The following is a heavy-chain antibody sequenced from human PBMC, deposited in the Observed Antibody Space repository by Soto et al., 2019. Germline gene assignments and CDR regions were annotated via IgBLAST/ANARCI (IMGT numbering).Heavy chain of an antibody. J-gene: IGHJ4*02. CDR1: GFSFSDYW. D-gene: IGHD1-7*01. CDR2: IDTDGSTT. CDR3: ARGGGFSWNYL. V-gene: IGHV3-74*01. Sequence: EVQLVESGGGLVQPGGSLRLSCAASGFSFSDYWMHWVRQAPGKGLVWVSCIDTDGSTTTYADSVKGRFTISRDNVKNTLYLQMDSLRAEDTALYYCARGGGFSWNYLGGQGTLVTVSS.